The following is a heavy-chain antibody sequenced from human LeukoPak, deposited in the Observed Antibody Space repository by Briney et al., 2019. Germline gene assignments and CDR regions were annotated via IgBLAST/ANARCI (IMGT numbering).Heavy chain of an antibody. D-gene: IGHD5-18*01. Sequence: ASVKVSCKASGYTFTSCYMHWVRQAPGQGLEWMGIINPSGGSTSYAQKFQGRVTMTRDTSTSTVYMELSSLRSEDTAVYYCARDVPTGDTAMAYYFDYWGQGTLVTVSS. CDR3: ARDVPTGDTAMAYYFDY. V-gene: IGHV1-46*01. CDR1: GYTFTSCY. CDR2: INPSGGST. J-gene: IGHJ4*02.